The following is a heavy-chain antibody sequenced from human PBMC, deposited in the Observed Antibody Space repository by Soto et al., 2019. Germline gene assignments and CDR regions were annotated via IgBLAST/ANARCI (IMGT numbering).Heavy chain of an antibody. J-gene: IGHJ6*02. CDR3: ARDGGDCGYRLTYYYYIGMDV. CDR1: GYGISRYA. V-gene: IGHV1-3*04. CDR2: INIGSGNT. D-gene: IGHD2-21*02. Sequence: GASVKVSCKASGYGISRYAMHWVRQAPRQRLEWMGWINIGSGNTEYSQNFQDRITITRDTSASTVYMELSSLRSEDTAVYYCARDGGDCGYRLTYYYYIGMDVWGQGTTVTVSS.